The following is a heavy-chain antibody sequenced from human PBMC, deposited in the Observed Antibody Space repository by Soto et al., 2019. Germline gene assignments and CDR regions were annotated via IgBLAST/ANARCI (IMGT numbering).Heavy chain of an antibody. J-gene: IGHJ5*02. CDR1: GFTLSNYF. CDR3: ARTYVPGIAGFDP. V-gene: IGHV3-74*01. D-gene: IGHD1-1*01. CDR2: MSGDGKTI. Sequence: GGSLRLSCAASGFTLSNYFMHWVRQVPGEGLVWVSRMSGDGKTISYADSVKGRFTISRDNAKNTLYLQMNSLRVEDTAVYYCARTYVPGIAGFDPWGPGTLVTVSS.